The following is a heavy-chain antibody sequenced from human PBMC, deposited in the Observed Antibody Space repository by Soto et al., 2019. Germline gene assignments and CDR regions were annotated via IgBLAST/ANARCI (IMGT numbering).Heavy chain of an antibody. D-gene: IGHD1-1*01. J-gene: IGHJ6*02. CDR1: GFTFSSCA. Sequence: GGSLRLSCAASGFTFSSCAMGWVRQAPGKGMEWVSDIIDSGGSTYYEDSVKGRFTISRDNSKSTLYLQMNSLRAEDTTLYYIANGRSYYYFYCVDVWGQGTTVTVSS. CDR3: ANGRSYYYFYCVDV. V-gene: IGHV3-23*01. CDR2: IIDSGGST.